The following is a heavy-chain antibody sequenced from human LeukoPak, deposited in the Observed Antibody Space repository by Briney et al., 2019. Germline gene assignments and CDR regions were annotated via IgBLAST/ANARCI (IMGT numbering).Heavy chain of an antibody. V-gene: IGHV7-4-1*02. Sequence: ASVKVSCKASGYTFTSYAMNWVRQAPGQGLEWMGWINTNTGNPTYAQGFTGRFVFSLDTSVSTAYLQISSLKAEDTAVYYCARDFNRYFDWLLPDSGYYGMDVWGQGTTVTVSS. D-gene: IGHD3-9*01. CDR2: INTNTGNP. J-gene: IGHJ6*02. CDR3: ARDFNRYFDWLLPDSGYYGMDV. CDR1: GYTFTSYA.